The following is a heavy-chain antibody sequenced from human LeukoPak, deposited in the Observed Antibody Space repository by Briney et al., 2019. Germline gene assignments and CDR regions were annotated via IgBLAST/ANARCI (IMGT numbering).Heavy chain of an antibody. D-gene: IGHD4-11*01. CDR2: INHSGST. Sequence: SETLSLTCAVYGGSFSGYYWSWIRQPPGKGLEWIGEINHSGSTNYNPSLKSRVTISVDTSKNQFSLKPSSVTAADTAVYYCARDLHKTIDYWGQGTLVTVSS. V-gene: IGHV4-34*01. CDR1: GGSFSGYY. J-gene: IGHJ4*02. CDR3: ARDLHKTIDY.